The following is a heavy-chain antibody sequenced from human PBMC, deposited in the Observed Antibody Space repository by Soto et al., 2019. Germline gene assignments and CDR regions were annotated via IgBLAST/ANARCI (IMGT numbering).Heavy chain of an antibody. D-gene: IGHD1-20*01. J-gene: IGHJ6*02. CDR1: GGSISSGDYY. CDR2: IYYSGST. V-gene: IGHV4-30-4*01. Sequence: TSETLSLTCTVSGGSISSGDYYWSWIRQPPGKGLEWIGYIYYSGSTYYNPSLKSRVTISVDTSKNQFSLKLSSVTAAGTAVYYCASERYNWNHERREYYYYGMDVWGQGTTVTVSS. CDR3: ASERYNWNHERREYYYYGMDV.